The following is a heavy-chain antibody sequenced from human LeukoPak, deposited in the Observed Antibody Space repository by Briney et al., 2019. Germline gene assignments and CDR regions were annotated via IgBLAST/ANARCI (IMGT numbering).Heavy chain of an antibody. V-gene: IGHV4-39*01. D-gene: IGHD4-23*01. CDR1: GGSISSSSYY. J-gene: IGHJ4*02. CDR3: ARYVVTRGYSFDY. CDR2: IYYSGTT. Sequence: SETLSLTCTVSGGSISSSSYYCGWVRQPPGKGPEWIGTIYYSGTTYYNPSLKSRVTVSVDTSKNQFSLRLSSVTAADTAVYFCARYVVTRGYSFDYWGQGTLVTVSS.